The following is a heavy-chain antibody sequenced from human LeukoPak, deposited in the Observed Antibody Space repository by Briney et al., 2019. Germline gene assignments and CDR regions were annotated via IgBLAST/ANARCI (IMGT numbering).Heavy chain of an antibody. V-gene: IGHV3-23*01. CDR2: IRASRCST. J-gene: IGHJ4*02. CDR1: GFTFNTYA. D-gene: IGHD3-22*01. Sequence: GGSLRLSCAASGFTFNTYAMSWVRQAPGKGLEWVSSIRASRCSTYYADSVKGRFTISRDNSKNTLSLQMNSLRAEDTAVYYCAKDPSYYYDSSGYYRYWGQGTLVTVSS. CDR3: AKDPSYYYDSSGYYRY.